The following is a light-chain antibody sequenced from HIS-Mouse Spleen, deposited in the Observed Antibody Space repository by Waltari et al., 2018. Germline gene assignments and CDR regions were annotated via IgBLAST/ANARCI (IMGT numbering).Light chain of an antibody. V-gene: IGLV3-10*01. CDR3: YSTDSSGNHRV. Sequence: SYELTQPPSVSVSPGQTARITCSGDALPKKYSYWYQQKSGQAPVLVIYDDSKRPSGIRERFSGASSGTMATLTISGAQGEDEADNYCYSTDSSGNHRVFGGGTKLTVL. CDR2: DDS. J-gene: IGLJ2*01. CDR1: ALPKKY.